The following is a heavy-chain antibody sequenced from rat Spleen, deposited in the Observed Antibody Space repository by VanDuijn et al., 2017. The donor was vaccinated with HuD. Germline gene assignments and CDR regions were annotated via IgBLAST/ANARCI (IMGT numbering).Heavy chain of an antibody. J-gene: IGHJ3*01. V-gene: IGHV5-7*01. D-gene: IGHD4-3*01. Sequence: EVQLVESGGGLVQPGRSMKLSCAASGFTFSNYDMAWVRQAPRKGLEWVATINYDGSSTYYRDSVKGRFTISRDNAKSTLYLQMDSLRSEDTATYYCARGTGAYWGQGTLVTVSS. CDR3: ARGTGAY. CDR1: GFTFSNYD. CDR2: INYDGSST.